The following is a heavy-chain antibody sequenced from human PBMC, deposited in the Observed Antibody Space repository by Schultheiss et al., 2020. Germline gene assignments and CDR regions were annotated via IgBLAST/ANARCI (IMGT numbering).Heavy chain of an antibody. V-gene: IGHV4-34*01. CDR3: ARSPPWDQDYFDY. J-gene: IGHJ4*02. Sequence: SETLSLTCAVYGGSFSGYYWSWIRQPPGKGLEWIGEINHSGSTNYNPSLKSRVTISVDTSKNQFSLKLSSVTAADTAVYYCARSPPWDQDYFDYWGQGTLVTVSS. D-gene: IGHD1-26*01. CDR1: GGSFSGYY. CDR2: INHSGST.